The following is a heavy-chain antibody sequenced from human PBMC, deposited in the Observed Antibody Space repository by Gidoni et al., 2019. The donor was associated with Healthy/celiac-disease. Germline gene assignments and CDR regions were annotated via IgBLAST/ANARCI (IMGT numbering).Heavy chain of an antibody. D-gene: IGHD6-19*01. CDR1: GGSFSGYY. V-gene: IGHV4-34*01. CDR2: INHSGST. Sequence: QVQLQQWGAGLLKPSETLSLTCAVYGGSFSGYYWSWIRQPPGKGLEWIGEINHSGSTNYNPSLKSRVTISVDTSKNQFSLKLSSVTAADTAVYYCASGSSGWYSFDYWGQGTLVTVSS. J-gene: IGHJ4*02. CDR3: ASGSSGWYSFDY.